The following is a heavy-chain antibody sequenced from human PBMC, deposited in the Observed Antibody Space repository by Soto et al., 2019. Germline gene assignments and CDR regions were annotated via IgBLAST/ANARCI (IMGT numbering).Heavy chain of an antibody. J-gene: IGHJ4*02. V-gene: IGHV3-9*01. CDR3: AKGRDLEWEPQFDY. D-gene: IGHD1-26*01. CDR1: GFTFDDYA. CDR2: ISWNSGSI. Sequence: PGGSLRLSCAASGFTFDDYAMHWVRQAPGKGLEWVSGISWNSGSIGYADSVKGRFTISRDNAKNSLYLQMNSLRAEDTALYYCAKGRDLEWEPQFDYWGQGTLVTVSS.